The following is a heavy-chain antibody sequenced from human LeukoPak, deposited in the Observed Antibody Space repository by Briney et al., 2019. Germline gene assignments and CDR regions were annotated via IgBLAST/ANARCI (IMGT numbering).Heavy chain of an antibody. CDR1: GGTFSSYA. V-gene: IGHV1-69*13. CDR2: IIPIFGTA. CDR3: ARAPVGLKADAFDV. Sequence: ASVQVSCKASGGTFSSYAISWVRLAPGQGLEWMGGIIPIFGTANYAQKFQGRVTITADESTSTAYMELSSLRSEDTAVYYCARAPVGLKADAFDVWGQGTMVTVSS. J-gene: IGHJ3*01. D-gene: IGHD1-26*01.